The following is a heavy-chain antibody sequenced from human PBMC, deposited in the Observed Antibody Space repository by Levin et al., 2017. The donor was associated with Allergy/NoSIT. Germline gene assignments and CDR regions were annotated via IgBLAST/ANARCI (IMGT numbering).Heavy chain of an antibody. J-gene: IGHJ1*01. V-gene: IGHV4-61*02. CDR1: GDSSSSGSYY. CDR3: ARGSSTSDFQH. D-gene: IGHD6-13*01. Sequence: SQTLSLTCTVSGDSSSSGSYYWSWIRQPAGEGLEWIGRIHTSGSTNYNPSLNSRVTISVDTSKNQFSLKVSSVTAADTAVYYCARGSSTSDFQHWGQGTLVTVSS. CDR2: IHTSGST.